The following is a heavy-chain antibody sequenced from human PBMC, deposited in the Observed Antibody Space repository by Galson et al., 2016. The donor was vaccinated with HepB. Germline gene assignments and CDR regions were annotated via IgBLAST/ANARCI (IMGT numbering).Heavy chain of an antibody. J-gene: IGHJ4*02. CDR1: GGTFITHG. D-gene: IGHD4-23*01. CDR2: IIPTYGRT. V-gene: IGHV1-69*13. CDR3: ARAGNAYGGDVDF. Sequence: SVQVSCKAYGGTFITHGISWVRQAPGQGLEWMGRIIPTYGRTDYAQGFQGRVTITADDSMTTVYMELRSLKSDDTAGYYWARAGNAYGGDVDFWGQGTVVTFAS.